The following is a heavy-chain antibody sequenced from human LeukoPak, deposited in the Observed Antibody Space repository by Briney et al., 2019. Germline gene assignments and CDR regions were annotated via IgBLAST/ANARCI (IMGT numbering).Heavy chain of an antibody. CDR1: GGTFSSYA. CDR3: ASGVAAADPYYYYYMDV. D-gene: IGHD6-13*01. J-gene: IGHJ6*03. CDR2: IIPILGIA. Sequence: SVKVSCKASGGTFSSYAISWVRQAPGQGLEWMGRIIPILGIANYAQKFQGRVTITADKSTSTAYMELSSLRSEDTAVYYCASGVAAADPYYYYYMDVWGKGTTVTVSS. V-gene: IGHV1-69*04.